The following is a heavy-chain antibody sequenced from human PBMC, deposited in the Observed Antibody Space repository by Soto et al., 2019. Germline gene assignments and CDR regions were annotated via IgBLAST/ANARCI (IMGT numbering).Heavy chain of an antibody. V-gene: IGHV1-3*01. CDR2: INAGNGNT. CDR1: GYTFTSYA. D-gene: IGHD2-2*02. J-gene: IGHJ4*02. Sequence: QVQLVQSGAEVKKPGASVKVSCKASGYTFTSYAMHWVRQAPGQRLEWMGWINAGNGNTKNSQKFQGRVTITRDTAASTAYMELSSLRSEATAVYYCASSFTLPAAIAYWGQGTLVTVSS. CDR3: ASSFTLPAAIAY.